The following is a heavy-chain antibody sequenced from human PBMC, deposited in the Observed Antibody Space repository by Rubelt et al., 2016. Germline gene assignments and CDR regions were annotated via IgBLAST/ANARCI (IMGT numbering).Heavy chain of an antibody. CDR3: ARITTHDYYYYGMDV. CDR1: VFSLSNARMG. V-gene: IGHV2-26*01. J-gene: IGHJ6*02. D-gene: IGHD1-26*01. Sequence: QVTLKESGPVLVKPTETLTLTCTVSVFSLSNARMGVSWIRQPPGKALEWLAHIFSNDEKSYSTSLKSRLTIAKDTSKSQVVLTMTNMDPVDTATYYCARITTHDYYYYGMDVWGQGTTVTVSS. CDR2: IFSNDEK.